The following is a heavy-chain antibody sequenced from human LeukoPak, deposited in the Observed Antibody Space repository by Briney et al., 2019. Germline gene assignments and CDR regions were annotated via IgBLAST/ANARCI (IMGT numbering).Heavy chain of an antibody. Sequence: GGSLRLSCAASGFTFSSYAMTWVRQPPGRGLEWVSAINDRGDHTYYTDSVRGRFTISRDHSKSTLYLQMNSLRAEDTAVYYCAKVGRGYSGYDFFDYWGQGTLVTASS. CDR1: GFTFSSYA. V-gene: IGHV3-23*01. CDR3: AKVGRGYSGYDFFDY. J-gene: IGHJ4*02. CDR2: INDRGDHT. D-gene: IGHD5-12*01.